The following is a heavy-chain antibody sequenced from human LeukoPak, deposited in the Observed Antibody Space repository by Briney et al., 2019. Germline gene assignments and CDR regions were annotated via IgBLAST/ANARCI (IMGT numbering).Heavy chain of an antibody. Sequence: GGSLRLSCAASGFTVSSNYMSWVRQAPGKGLEWVSVIYSGGSTYYADSVKGRFTISRDNSKNTLYLQMNSLRAEDTAVYYCARLGYDSSGPNFDYWGQGTLVTVSS. D-gene: IGHD3-22*01. CDR3: ARLGYDSSGPNFDY. CDR1: GFTVSSNY. V-gene: IGHV3-53*01. J-gene: IGHJ4*02. CDR2: IYSGGST.